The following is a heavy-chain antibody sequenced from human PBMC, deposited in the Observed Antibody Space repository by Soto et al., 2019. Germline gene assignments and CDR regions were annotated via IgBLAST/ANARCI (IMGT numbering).Heavy chain of an antibody. CDR2: INIDGSDT. CDR1: GFTFNSYW. Sequence: EVQLVESGGALVQPGGSLRLSCAASGFTFNSYWMHWVRHAPGKGPVWVSHINIDGSDTTYADSVKGRFTISRDNAENTLYLQMNSLRAEDTAVYYCARDDIGVGIDYWGLGTLVTVSS. D-gene: IGHD1-26*01. V-gene: IGHV3-74*01. J-gene: IGHJ4*02. CDR3: ARDDIGVGIDY.